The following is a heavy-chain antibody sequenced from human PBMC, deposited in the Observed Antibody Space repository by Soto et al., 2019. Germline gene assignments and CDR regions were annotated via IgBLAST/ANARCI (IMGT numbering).Heavy chain of an antibody. Sequence: GGSLRLSCAASGFTFSDYYMSWIRQAPGKGLEWVSYISSSSSTIYYADSVKGRFTISRDNAKNSLYLQMNSLRSDDTAVYYCARRVNYGSVYSYYMDVWGTGTTVTVSS. CDR1: GFTFSDYY. D-gene: IGHD3-10*01. CDR3: ARRVNYGSVYSYYMDV. V-gene: IGHV3-11*01. J-gene: IGHJ6*03. CDR2: ISSSSSTI.